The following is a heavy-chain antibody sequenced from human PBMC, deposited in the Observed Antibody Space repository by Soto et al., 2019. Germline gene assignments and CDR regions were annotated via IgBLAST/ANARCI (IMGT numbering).Heavy chain of an antibody. Sequence: GGSLSLSCSVSVFPFSNYAMSGARQAPGKGLEGVASTSGVGGGTHYAHSMKDRFTISRDNSKNTLHREMSRLRADHTAMSYCGKGSEYYRSTAYHAFDFWGQGTPVTVSS. D-gene: IGHD2-21*02. CDR3: GKGSEYYRSTAYHAFDF. CDR1: VFPFSNYA. CDR2: TSGVGGGT. V-gene: IGHV3-23*01. J-gene: IGHJ4*02.